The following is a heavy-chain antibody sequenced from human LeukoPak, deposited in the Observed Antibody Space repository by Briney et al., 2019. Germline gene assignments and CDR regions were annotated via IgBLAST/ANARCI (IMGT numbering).Heavy chain of an antibody. D-gene: IGHD6-19*01. CDR1: GFTFSSYA. Sequence: GGSLRLSCVGSGFTFSSYAMSRVRQTPGKGLEWVSTISGSGGSTYYVDSVKGRFTISRDNSKNTLYLQMNSLRAEYTAVYYCLNSITVGGRGRGYWGQGTLVTVSS. CDR2: ISGSGGST. J-gene: IGHJ4*02. CDR3: LNSITVGGRGRGY. V-gene: IGHV3-23*01.